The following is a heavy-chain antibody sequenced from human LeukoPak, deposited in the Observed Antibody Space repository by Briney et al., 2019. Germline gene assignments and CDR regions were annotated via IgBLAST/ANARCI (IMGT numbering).Heavy chain of an antibody. J-gene: IGHJ1*01. V-gene: IGHV3-53*03. CDR3: AKEQNYYDSGGYYLEYFQY. CDR1: GFTVSSNY. CDR2: IYSGGST. Sequence: GGSLRLSCAASGFTVSSNYMSWVRQAPGKGLEWVSVIYSGGSTYYADSVKGRFTISRDNSKNTLYLQMNSLRAEDTAVYYCAKEQNYYDSGGYYLEYFQYWGQGTLVTVSS. D-gene: IGHD3-22*01.